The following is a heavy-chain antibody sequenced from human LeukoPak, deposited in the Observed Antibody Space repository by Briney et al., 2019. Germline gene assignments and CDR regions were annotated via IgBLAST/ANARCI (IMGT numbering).Heavy chain of an antibody. V-gene: IGHV1-18*04. J-gene: IGHJ4*02. CDR3: AREYSSGWYRYFDY. CDR1: GYTFTSYG. CDR2: ISAYNGNT. Sequence: ASVKVSCKASGYTFTSYGIGWVRQAPGQGLEWMGWISAYNGNTNYAQKLQGRVTMTTDTSTSTAYMELRSLRSDDTAMYYCAREYSSGWYRYFDYWGQGTLVTVSS. D-gene: IGHD6-19*01.